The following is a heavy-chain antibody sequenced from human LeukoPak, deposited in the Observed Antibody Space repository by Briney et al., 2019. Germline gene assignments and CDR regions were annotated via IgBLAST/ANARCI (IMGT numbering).Heavy chain of an antibody. CDR1: GFTFDDYA. CDR2: ISWNSGSI. CDR3: ARDQLAAAGTGTAMATGAFDI. V-gene: IGHV3-9*01. D-gene: IGHD6-13*01. J-gene: IGHJ3*02. Sequence: PGRSLRLSCAASGFTFDDYAMHWVRQAPGKGLEWVSGISWNSGSIDYADSVKGRFTISRDNAKNSLYLQMNSLRAEDTAVYYCARDQLAAAGTGTAMATGAFDIWGQGTMVTVSS.